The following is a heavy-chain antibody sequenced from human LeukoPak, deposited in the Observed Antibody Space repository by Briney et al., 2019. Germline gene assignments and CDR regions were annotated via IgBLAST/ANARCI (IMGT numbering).Heavy chain of an antibody. V-gene: IGHV3-21*01. Sequence: GGSLRLSCAASGFTFSSYSMNWVRQAPGKGLEWVSSISSSSSYIYYADSVKGRFTISRDNAKNSLYLQMNSLRAEDTAVYYCARGSRVTTIYYYMDVWGKGTTVTVSS. CDR3: ARGSRVTTIYYYMDV. D-gene: IGHD4-17*01. J-gene: IGHJ6*03. CDR1: GFTFSSYS. CDR2: ISSSSSYI.